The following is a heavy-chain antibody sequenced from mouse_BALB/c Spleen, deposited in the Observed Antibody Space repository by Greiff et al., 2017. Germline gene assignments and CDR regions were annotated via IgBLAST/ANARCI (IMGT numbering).Heavy chain of an antibody. D-gene: IGHD1-1*01. V-gene: IGHV1-63*02. CDR1: GYTFTNYW. J-gene: IGHJ3*01. CDR2: IYPGGGYT. CDR3: ARRGYGSSYDWFAY. Sequence: VMLVESGAELVRPGTSVKISCKASGYTFTNYWLGWVKQRPGHGLEWIGDIYPGGGYTNYNEKFKGKATLTADTSSSTAYMQLSSLTSEDSAVYFCARRGYGSSYDWFAYWGQGTLVTVSA.